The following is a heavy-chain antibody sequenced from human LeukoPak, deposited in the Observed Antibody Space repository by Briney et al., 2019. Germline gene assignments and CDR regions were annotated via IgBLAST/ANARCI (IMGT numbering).Heavy chain of an antibody. CDR2: MNPNSGNT. CDR1: GYTFTSYD. J-gene: IGHJ6*02. V-gene: IGHV1-8*01. Sequence: ASVKVSCKASGYTFTSYDINWVRQATGQGLEWMGWMNPNSGNTGSAQKFQGRVTMTRNTSITTAYLELSSLRSEDTAVYYCAREGNSGYDSPTPSGMDVWGQGTTVTVSS. CDR3: AREGNSGYDSPTPSGMDV. D-gene: IGHD5-12*01.